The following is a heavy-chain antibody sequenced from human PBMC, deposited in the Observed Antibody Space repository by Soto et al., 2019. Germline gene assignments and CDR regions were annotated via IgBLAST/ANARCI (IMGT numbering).Heavy chain of an antibody. CDR1: VAAISSDDYY. CDR2: LYYDENT. J-gene: IGHJ5*02. CDR3: ARLLHAWNIVGWFDP. V-gene: IGHV4-39*02. Sequence: PLETLYLTCAVSVAAISSDDYYWGWIRQPPGEGLEWIGNLYYDENTSYETVYYNPSLKSRVTISVDSSKNHFSLKLSSVTAADTAVYYCARLLHAWNIVGWFDPWGPGTLVTVSS. D-gene: IGHD3-16*02.